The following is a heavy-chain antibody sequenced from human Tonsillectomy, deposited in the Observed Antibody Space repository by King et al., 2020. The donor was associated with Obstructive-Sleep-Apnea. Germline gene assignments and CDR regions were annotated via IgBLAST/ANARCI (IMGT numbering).Heavy chain of an antibody. J-gene: IGHJ4*02. D-gene: IGHD3-22*01. CDR1: GYNFTNYW. CDR2: FFPRDSDT. Sequence: QLVQSGAEVKKPGASLKISCKGSGYNFTNYWIGWVRQVPGKGLEWMGIFFPRDSDTRYSPSFQGQVTISADKSISTAYLQWSSLKASDTAMYYCARPTYDSGTIGVDYWGQGTLVTVPS. CDR3: ARPTYDSGTIGVDY. V-gene: IGHV5-51*01.